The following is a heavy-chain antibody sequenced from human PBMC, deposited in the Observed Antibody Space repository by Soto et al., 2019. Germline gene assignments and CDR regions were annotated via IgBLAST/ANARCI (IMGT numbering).Heavy chain of an antibody. CDR2: IYHSGST. Sequence: SETLSLTCADSGGSISSGGYSCSWIRQPPGKGLEWIGYIYHSGSTYYNPSLKSRVTISVDRSKNQFSLKLSSVTAADTAVYYCARGMTTVTTFDYWGQETLVIVSS. D-gene: IGHD4-4*01. V-gene: IGHV4-30-2*01. CDR3: ARGMTTVTTFDY. J-gene: IGHJ4*02. CDR1: GGSISSGGYS.